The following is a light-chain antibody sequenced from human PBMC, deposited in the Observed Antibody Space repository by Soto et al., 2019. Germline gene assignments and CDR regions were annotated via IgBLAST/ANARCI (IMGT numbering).Light chain of an antibody. CDR2: AAS. CDR3: LQDYNHPRT. J-gene: IGKJ1*01. CDR1: QNIRND. V-gene: IGKV1-6*01. Sequence: AIQMTQSPTSLSASVGDRVTITCRASQNIRNDLGWYQQKPGKAPQLLIYAASTLQSGVPSRFSGSGSGTDFPLTISSLHAEDFATYYCLQDYNHPRTFGQGTKVEIK.